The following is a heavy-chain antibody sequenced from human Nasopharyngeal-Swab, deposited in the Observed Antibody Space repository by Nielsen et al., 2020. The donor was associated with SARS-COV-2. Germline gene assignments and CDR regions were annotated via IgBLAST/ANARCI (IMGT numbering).Heavy chain of an antibody. CDR1: GFTFSDYY. J-gene: IGHJ4*02. D-gene: IGHD5-24*01. V-gene: IGHV3-11*03. CDR2: ISSSSSYT. CDR3: AGGDGFPGGDY. Sequence: GESLKISWAASGFTFSDYYMSWIRQAPGKGLEWVSYISSSSSYTNYADSVKGRFTISRDNAKNSLYLQMNSLRAEDTAVYYCAGGDGFPGGDYWGQGTLVTVSS.